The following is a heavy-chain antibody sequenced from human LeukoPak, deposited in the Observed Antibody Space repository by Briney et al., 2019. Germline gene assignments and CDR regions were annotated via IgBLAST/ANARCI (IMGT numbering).Heavy chain of an antibody. D-gene: IGHD2-15*01. Sequence: GGSLRLSCAASEFPFSSHAMSWVRQPPGKGLEWVAAISNGKTYYADSVRGRFAISRDDSTNTVYLHMNSLRDEDTALYHCVREAGYCAPVCVKTNWFDPWGQGTLVTVSS. CDR1: EFPFSSHA. J-gene: IGHJ5*02. V-gene: IGHV3-23*01. CDR2: ISNGKT. CDR3: VREAGYCAPVCVKTNWFDP.